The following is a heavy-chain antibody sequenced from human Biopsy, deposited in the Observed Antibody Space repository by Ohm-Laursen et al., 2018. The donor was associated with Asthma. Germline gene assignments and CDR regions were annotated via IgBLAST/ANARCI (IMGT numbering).Heavy chain of an antibody. CDR2: ISHDGQTQ. CDR3: AKRRGYSDFNDFDY. D-gene: IGHD4-11*01. J-gene: IGHJ4*01. Sequence: SLRLSCAASGFSFSEFVMHWVRQAPGKGLEWVAVISHDGQTQHYAESVKGRFALSRDNSQNTLYLQMISLRTDDTAVYYCAKRRGYSDFNDFDYWGHGTLVAVSS. CDR1: GFSFSEFV. V-gene: IGHV3-30*18.